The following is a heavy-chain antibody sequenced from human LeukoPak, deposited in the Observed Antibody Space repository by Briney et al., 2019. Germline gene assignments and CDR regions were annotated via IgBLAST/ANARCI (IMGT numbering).Heavy chain of an antibody. J-gene: IGHJ4*02. D-gene: IGHD5-12*01. CDR2: IRYDGSNK. CDR3: ARTSGYDPTNFDY. V-gene: IGHV3-30*02. CDR1: GFTFSSYG. Sequence: GGSLRLSCAASGFTFSSYGMHWVRQAPGKGLEWVAFIRYDGSNKYYADSVKGRFTISRDNSKNTLYLQMNGLRAEDTAVYYCARTSGYDPTNFDYWGQGALVTASS.